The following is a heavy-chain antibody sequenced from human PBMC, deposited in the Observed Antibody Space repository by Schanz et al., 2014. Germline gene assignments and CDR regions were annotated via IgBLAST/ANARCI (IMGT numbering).Heavy chain of an antibody. D-gene: IGHD3-10*01. Sequence: QLMQSGSGVRKPGASVKVSCKASGYIFGSHGMTWVRQAPGQGPELMGWINAHTGNTQYAQKFQGRVNMTRDTVTTTVHLELTRLRTDDTTIYYCARVHIATYHYNSPGAFDIWGQGTRVTVSS. CDR3: ARVHIATYHYNSPGAFDI. V-gene: IGHV1-18*01. CDR2: INAHTGNT. J-gene: IGHJ3*02. CDR1: GYIFGSHG.